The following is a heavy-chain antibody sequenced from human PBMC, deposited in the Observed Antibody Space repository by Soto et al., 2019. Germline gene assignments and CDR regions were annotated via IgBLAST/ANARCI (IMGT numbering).Heavy chain of an antibody. J-gene: IGHJ5*02. Sequence: SETLSLTCAVYVGFLSESYWTLIRQPPGEGLEWIGEINHVGGTNYNPSLKSRVTMSVDTSQNQFSLRLISVTAADTAMYFCVRIRYQLPSSVLWLDPWGQGTPVT. CDR1: VGFLSESY. D-gene: IGHD3-16*01. CDR3: VRIRYQLPSSVLWLDP. V-gene: IGHV4-34*01. CDR2: INHVGGT.